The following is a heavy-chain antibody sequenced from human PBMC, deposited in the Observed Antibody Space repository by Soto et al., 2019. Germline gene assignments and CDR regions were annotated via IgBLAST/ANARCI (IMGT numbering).Heavy chain of an antibody. CDR1: GYSFTTYW. J-gene: IGHJ6*02. CDR3: AREGGGNDVAFYYYGMDV. V-gene: IGHV5-51*01. D-gene: IGHD3-16*01. Sequence: GESLKISCKGSGYSFTTYWIGWVRQMPGKGLEWMGVTHPGDSDTRYSPSFQGQVTISADKSISTAYLHWSSLKTSDTAMYYCAREGGGNDVAFYYYGMDVWGQGTTVTVSS. CDR2: THPGDSDT.